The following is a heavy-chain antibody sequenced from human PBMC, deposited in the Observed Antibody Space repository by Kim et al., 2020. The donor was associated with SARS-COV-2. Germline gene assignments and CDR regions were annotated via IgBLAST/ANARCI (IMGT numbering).Heavy chain of an antibody. V-gene: IGHV4-31*02. Sequence: NPSLKRRVTISVDTSKNQFSLKLSSVTAADTAVYYCARKVTTVTTNWFDPWGQGTLVTVSS. CDR3: ARKVTTVTTNWFDP. D-gene: IGHD4-17*01. J-gene: IGHJ5*02.